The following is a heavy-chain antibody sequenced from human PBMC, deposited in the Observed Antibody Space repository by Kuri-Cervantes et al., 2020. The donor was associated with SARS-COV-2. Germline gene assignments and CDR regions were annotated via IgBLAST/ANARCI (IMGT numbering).Heavy chain of an antibody. CDR2: ISSSSSYI. D-gene: IGHD6-6*01. V-gene: IGHV3-21*01. J-gene: IGHJ6*02. CDR1: GFTFSSYS. CDR3: AVQSVAAHYYYGMDV. Sequence: GGSLRLSCAASGFTFSSYSMNWVRQAPGKGLEWVSSISSSSSYIYYADSVKGRFTISRDNAKNSLYLQMNSLRAEDTAVYYCAVQSVAAHYYYGMDVWGQGTTVNVSS.